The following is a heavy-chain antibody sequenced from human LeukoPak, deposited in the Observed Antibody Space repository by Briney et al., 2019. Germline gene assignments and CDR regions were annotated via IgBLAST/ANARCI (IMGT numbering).Heavy chain of an antibody. J-gene: IGHJ4*02. Sequence: GGSLRLSCAASGFSFSSYWMSWVRQAPGKGLEWVANIKQDGSEKYYVDSVKGRFTISRDNAKNSLYLQMNSLRAEDTAVYYCARVSAYYYGSGSYPYYFDYWGQGTLVTVSS. CDR3: ARVSAYYYGSGSYPYYFDY. D-gene: IGHD3-10*01. V-gene: IGHV3-7*01. CDR1: GFSFSSYW. CDR2: IKQDGSEK.